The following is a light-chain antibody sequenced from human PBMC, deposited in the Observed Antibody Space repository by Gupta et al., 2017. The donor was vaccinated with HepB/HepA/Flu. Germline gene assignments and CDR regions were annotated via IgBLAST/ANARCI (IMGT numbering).Light chain of an antibody. CDR3: QQYRT. CDR2: KAS. Sequence: DIQTTQSPSTLSASVGDRVTITCRASQSISSWLAWYQQKPGKAPKLLIYKASSLESGVPSRFSGSGSGTEFTRTSSSMQPDDFETYYGQQYRTFGQGTKVEIK. CDR1: QSISSW. V-gene: IGKV1-5*03. J-gene: IGKJ1*01.